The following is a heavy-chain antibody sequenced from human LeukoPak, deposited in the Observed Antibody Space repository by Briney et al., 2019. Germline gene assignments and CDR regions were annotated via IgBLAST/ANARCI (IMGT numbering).Heavy chain of an antibody. Sequence: SQTLSLTCTVSGGSISSGDYYWSWIRQPPGKGLEWIGYIYYSGSTYYNPSLKSRVIMSLDTSRNQISLKLTSVTAADTAVYYCARDVFFRAHNWFDPWGQGTLVTVSS. CDR2: IYYSGST. V-gene: IGHV4-30-4*08. D-gene: IGHD3-16*01. CDR1: GGSISSGDYY. CDR3: ARDVFFRAHNWFDP. J-gene: IGHJ5*02.